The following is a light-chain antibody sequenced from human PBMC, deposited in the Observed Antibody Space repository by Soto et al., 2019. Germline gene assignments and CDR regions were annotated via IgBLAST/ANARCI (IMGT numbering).Light chain of an antibody. CDR2: GAS. Sequence: EIVLTQSPGTLSLSPGERATLSCRASQSVSSSYLAWYQQKPGQAPRLLLYGASSMATGIPDRFSGSGSGTDFTLTISRLEPEDFAVYYCQQYGSSPQAFGQGTKVEIK. J-gene: IGKJ1*01. V-gene: IGKV3-20*01. CDR3: QQYGSSPQA. CDR1: QSVSSSY.